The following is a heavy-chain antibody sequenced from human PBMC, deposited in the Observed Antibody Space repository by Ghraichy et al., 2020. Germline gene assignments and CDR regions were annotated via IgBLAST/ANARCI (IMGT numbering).Heavy chain of an antibody. V-gene: IGHV4-39*01. D-gene: IGHD1-26*01. CDR3: ARLPHGSYYYYGMDV. CDR2: IYYSGST. Sequence: SETLSLTCTVSGGSISSSSYYWGWIRQPPGKGLEWIGSIYYSGSTYYNPSLKSRVTISVDTSKNQFSLKLSSVTAADTAVYYCARLPHGSYYYYGMDVWGQGTTVTVSS. CDR1: GGSISSSSYY. J-gene: IGHJ6*02.